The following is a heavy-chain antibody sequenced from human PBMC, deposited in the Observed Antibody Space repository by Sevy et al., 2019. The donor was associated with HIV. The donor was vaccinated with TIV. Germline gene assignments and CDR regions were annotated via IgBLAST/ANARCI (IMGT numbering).Heavy chain of an antibody. V-gene: IGHV1-69*13. J-gene: IGHJ4*02. Sequence: ASVKVSCKASGGTFSSYAISWVRQAPGQGLEWMGGIIPIFGTANYAQKFQGRVTITADESTSTAYMELSSLRSEDTAVYYCARVGRTAPYYDFWSGSFDYLGQGTLVTVSS. D-gene: IGHD3-3*01. CDR3: ARVGRTAPYYDFWSGSFDY. CDR2: IIPIFGTA. CDR1: GGTFSSYA.